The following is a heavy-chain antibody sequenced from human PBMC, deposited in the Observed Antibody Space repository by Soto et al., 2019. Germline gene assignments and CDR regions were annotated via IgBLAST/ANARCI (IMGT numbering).Heavy chain of an antibody. V-gene: IGHV3-30-3*01. J-gene: IGHJ4*02. CDR1: GFTFSSYA. CDR3: ARDGSPPPYDSSGQLDY. CDR2: ISYDGSNK. Sequence: QGQLVESGGGVVQPGRSLRLSCAASGFTFSSYAMHWVRQAPGKGLEWVAVISYDGSNKYYADSVKGRFTISRDNSKNTLYLQMNSLRAEDTAVYYCARDGSPPPYDSSGQLDYWGQGTLVTVSP. D-gene: IGHD3-22*01.